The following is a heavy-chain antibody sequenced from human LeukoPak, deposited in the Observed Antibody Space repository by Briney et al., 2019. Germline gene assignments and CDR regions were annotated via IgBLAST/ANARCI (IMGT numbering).Heavy chain of an antibody. D-gene: IGHD6-19*01. J-gene: IGHJ4*02. V-gene: IGHV3-30*18. CDR1: GITISNYG. CDR3: AKELQWHLRSYHFDY. CDR2: ISYDGLNK. Sequence: GGSLRLSCAASGITISNYGVHWVRQAPGKGLEWLAVISYDGLNKNYADSVKGRFSISRDNSKNTLYLQMSSLRAEDTAIYYCAKELQWHLRSYHFDYWGPGTLVTVSS.